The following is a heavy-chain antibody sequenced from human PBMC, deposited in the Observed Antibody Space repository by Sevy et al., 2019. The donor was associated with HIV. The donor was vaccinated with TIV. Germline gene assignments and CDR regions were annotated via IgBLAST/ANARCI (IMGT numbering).Heavy chain of an antibody. Sequence: GGSLRLSCAASGFSFRNYAMHWVRQAPGKGLEWVTVISYDASKKYYADSVRGRFTISRDNSKSTLYLQMNSLRIEDTAMYFCARNGDGDYAEDFDYWGQGTLVTVSS. D-gene: IGHD4-17*01. CDR3: ARNGDGDYAEDFDY. CDR2: ISYDASKK. V-gene: IGHV3-30-3*01. J-gene: IGHJ4*02. CDR1: GFSFRNYA.